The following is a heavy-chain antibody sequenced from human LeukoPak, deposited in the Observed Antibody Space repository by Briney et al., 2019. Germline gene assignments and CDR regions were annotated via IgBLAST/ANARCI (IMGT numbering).Heavy chain of an antibody. Sequence: PGGSLRLSCAASGFTLSNYNMNWVRQAPGKGLEWVSYITSRSSSIYYADSVKGRFTISRDNAKNSLYLQMNSLRAEDTAVYYCARGLGYCSGGSCYDYYGMDVWGQGTTVTVSS. CDR2: ITSRSSSI. CDR3: ARGLGYCSGGSCYDYYGMDV. J-gene: IGHJ6*02. D-gene: IGHD2-15*01. V-gene: IGHV3-48*04. CDR1: GFTLSNYN.